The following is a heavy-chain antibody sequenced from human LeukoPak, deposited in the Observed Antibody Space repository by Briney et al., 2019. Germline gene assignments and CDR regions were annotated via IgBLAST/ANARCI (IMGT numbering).Heavy chain of an antibody. J-gene: IGHJ4*02. Sequence: PSETLSLTCVVYGGAFSGYYWSWIRQPPGKGLEWIGEINHRGSTNYNPSLKSRVSISVDMSKNQFSLKLASVTAADTAVYYCAGKAVAGPYFDYWGQGTLVTVSS. CDR1: GGAFSGYY. D-gene: IGHD6-19*01. V-gene: IGHV4-34*01. CDR3: AGKAVAGPYFDY. CDR2: INHRGST.